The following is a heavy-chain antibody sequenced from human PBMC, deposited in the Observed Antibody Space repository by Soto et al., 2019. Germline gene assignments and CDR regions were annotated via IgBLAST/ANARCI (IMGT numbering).Heavy chain of an antibody. J-gene: IGHJ6*02. V-gene: IGHV3-30-3*01. CDR2: ISYDGTNK. Sequence: PGGSLRLSCGASGFTFSSYTMNWVRQAPAKGLEWMTVISYDGTNKYYADSVKGRFTISRDNSKNTLYLQMNSLRAEDTAVYYCARDLTAAGYLYYYRMDVWGQGTTVTVSS. CDR1: GFTFSSYT. D-gene: IGHD6-13*01. CDR3: ARDLTAAGYLYYYRMDV.